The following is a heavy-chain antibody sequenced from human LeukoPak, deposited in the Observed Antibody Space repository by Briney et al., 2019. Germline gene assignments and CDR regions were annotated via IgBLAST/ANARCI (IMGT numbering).Heavy chain of an antibody. D-gene: IGHD2-2*02. Sequence: PSETLSLTCAVYGGSFSTYFWTWIRQPPGKRLEWIAEINHNGSTNYNPSLKSRVTISVDTSKNQFSLKLSSVTAADTAIYYCARVYCSSTSCFTFDYWGQGTLVTVSS. J-gene: IGHJ4*02. V-gene: IGHV4-34*01. CDR1: GGSFSTYF. CDR2: INHNGST. CDR3: ARVYCSSTSCFTFDY.